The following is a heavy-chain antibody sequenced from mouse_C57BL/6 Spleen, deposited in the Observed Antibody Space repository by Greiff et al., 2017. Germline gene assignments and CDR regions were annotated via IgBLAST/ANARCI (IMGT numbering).Heavy chain of an antibody. D-gene: IGHD3-2*02. CDR1: GFTFSSYA. V-gene: IGHV5-4*01. J-gene: IGHJ3*01. Sequence: EVKVVESGGGLVKPGGSLKLSCAASGFTFSSYAMSWVRQTPEKRLEWVATISDGGSYTYYPDNVKGRFTISRDNAKNNLYLQMSHLKSEDTAMYYCARDSSGDNAYWGQGTLVTVSA. CDR2: ISDGGSYT. CDR3: ARDSSGDNAY.